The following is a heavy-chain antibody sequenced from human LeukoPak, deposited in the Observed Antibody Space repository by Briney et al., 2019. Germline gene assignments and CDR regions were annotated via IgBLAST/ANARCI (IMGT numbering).Heavy chain of an antibody. V-gene: IGHV3-23*01. CDR3: ARDLRGSSWYAGRGNWFDP. J-gene: IGHJ5*02. D-gene: IGHD6-13*01. Sequence: GGSLRLSCAASGFTFSSYGMSWVRQAPGKGLEWVSAISGSGGSTYYADSLKGRFTISRDNSKNSLYLQMNSLRAEDTAVYYCARDLRGSSWYAGRGNWFDPWGQGTLVTVSS. CDR2: ISGSGGST. CDR1: GFTFSSYG.